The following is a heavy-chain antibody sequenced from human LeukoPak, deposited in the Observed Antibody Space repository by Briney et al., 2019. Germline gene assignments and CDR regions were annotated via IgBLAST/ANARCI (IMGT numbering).Heavy chain of an antibody. CDR3: ARDGVDTAMVFYYGMDV. Sequence: GGSLRLSCAASGFTFSSYGMHWVRQAPGKGLEWVSYISSSGSTIYYADSVKGRFTISRDNAKNSLYLQMNSLRAEDTAVYYCARDGVDTAMVFYYGMDVWGKGTTVTVSS. CDR1: GFTFSSYG. D-gene: IGHD5-18*01. V-gene: IGHV3-48*04. J-gene: IGHJ6*04. CDR2: ISSSGSTI.